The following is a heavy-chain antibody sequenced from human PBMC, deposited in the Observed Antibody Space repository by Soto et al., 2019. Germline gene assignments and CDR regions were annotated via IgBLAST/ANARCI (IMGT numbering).Heavy chain of an antibody. J-gene: IGHJ4*02. V-gene: IGHV3-30*18. CDR2: ISYDGSNK. Sequence: GGSLRLSCAASGFTFSSYGMHWVRQAPGKGLEWVAVISYDGSNKYYADSVKGRFTISRDNSKNTLYLQMNSLRAEDTAVYYCAKDPTIVYYDSSGYSNYFDYWGQGTLVTVSS. CDR3: AKDPTIVYYDSSGYSNYFDY. CDR1: GFTFSSYG. D-gene: IGHD3-22*01.